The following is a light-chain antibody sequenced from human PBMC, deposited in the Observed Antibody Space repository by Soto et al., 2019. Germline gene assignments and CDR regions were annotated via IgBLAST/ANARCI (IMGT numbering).Light chain of an antibody. Sequence: QSVLTQPPSASGSPGQAVTISCTGTSRDIGGYDFVSWYQVRPGEAPQLIIYNVNGRPSGVPRRFSGSKSGNTASLTVSGLQAVDEADYYCISYSDTNICVFGTGTKVTVL. CDR1: SRDIGGYDF. J-gene: IGLJ1*01. CDR3: ISYSDTNICV. V-gene: IGLV2-8*01. CDR2: NVN.